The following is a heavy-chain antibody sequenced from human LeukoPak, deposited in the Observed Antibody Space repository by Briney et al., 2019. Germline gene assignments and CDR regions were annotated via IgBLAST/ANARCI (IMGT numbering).Heavy chain of an antibody. CDR1: GFTFSGSA. D-gene: IGHD6-19*01. V-gene: IGHV3-73*01. CDR3: TSSSAWYFDY. CDR2: IRTKPNSYAT. Sequence: PGGSLRLSCAASGFTFSGSAMHWVRQASGKGLEWVGRIRTKPNSYATAYAASVKGRFTISRDDSKNTAYLQMNSLKTEDTAVYYCTSSSAWYFDYWGQGTLVTVSS. J-gene: IGHJ4*02.